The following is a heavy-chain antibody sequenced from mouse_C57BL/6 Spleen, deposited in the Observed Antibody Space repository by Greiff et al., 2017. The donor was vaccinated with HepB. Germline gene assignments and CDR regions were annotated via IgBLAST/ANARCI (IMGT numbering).Heavy chain of an antibody. J-gene: IGHJ4*01. CDR3: ARWNDYDEGAHYYAMDY. CDR2: IDPANGNT. Sequence: EVQLQQSVAELVRPGASVKLSCTASGFNIKNTYMHWVKQRPEQGLEWIGRIDPANGNTKYAPKFQGKATITADTSSNTAYLQLSSLTSEDTAIYYCARWNDYDEGAHYYAMDYWGQGTSVTVSS. D-gene: IGHD2-4*01. V-gene: IGHV14-3*01. CDR1: GFNIKNTY.